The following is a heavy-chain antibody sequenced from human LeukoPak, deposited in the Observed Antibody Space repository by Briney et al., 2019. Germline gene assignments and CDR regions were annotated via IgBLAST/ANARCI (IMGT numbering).Heavy chain of an antibody. V-gene: IGHV1-69*06. CDR1: GYTFTSYG. Sequence: LVKVSCKTSGYTFTSYGISWVRQAPGQGLEWMGGIIPIFGTANYAQKFQGRVTITADKSTSTAYMELCSLRSEDTAVYYCARGEVRGVSTVTFPPTNYYYYYMDVWGKGTTVTVSS. D-gene: IGHD3-10*01. CDR2: IIPIFGTA. J-gene: IGHJ6*03. CDR3: ARGEVRGVSTVTFPPTNYYYYYMDV.